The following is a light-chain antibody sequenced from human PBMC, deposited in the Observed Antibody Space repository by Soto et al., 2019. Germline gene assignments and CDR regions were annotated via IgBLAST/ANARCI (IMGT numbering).Light chain of an antibody. J-gene: IGKJ3*01. CDR3: QQYDNLRLT. Sequence: DIQMTQSPSSLSASVGDRVTITCQASQDISNYLNWYQQKPGKAPKLLIYDASNLETGVPSRFSGSGSGPDFTFTISSLQAEDIATYYCQQYDNLRLTFGPGTKVDIK. CDR2: DAS. CDR1: QDISNY. V-gene: IGKV1-33*01.